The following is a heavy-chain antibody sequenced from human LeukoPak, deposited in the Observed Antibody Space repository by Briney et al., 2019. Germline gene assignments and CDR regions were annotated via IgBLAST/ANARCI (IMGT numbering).Heavy chain of an antibody. J-gene: IGHJ3*02. D-gene: IGHD3-9*01. Sequence: PSETLSLTCTVSGGSISSSSYYWGWIRQPPGKGLEWIGSIYYSGSTYYNPSLKSRVTISVDTSKNQFSLKLSSVTAADTAVYYCARDRDYDILTGSTEITGVGAFDIWGQGTMVTVSS. CDR1: GGSISSSSYY. CDR2: IYYSGST. CDR3: ARDRDYDILTGSTEITGVGAFDI. V-gene: IGHV4-39*07.